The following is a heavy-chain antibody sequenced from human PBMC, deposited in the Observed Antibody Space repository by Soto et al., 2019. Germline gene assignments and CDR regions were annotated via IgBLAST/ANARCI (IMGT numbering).Heavy chain of an antibody. D-gene: IGHD3-16*01. CDR1: GDTFSSHA. CDR3: ARDVPLNYYDGTFSYYSMDV. Sequence: SVKVSCKASGDTFSSHAISWVRQAPGQGLEWMGGIIPFFKATNYAQKFQGRVTITADDSTSTAYMDLYSLRSEDTAVYYCARDVPLNYYDGTFSYYSMDVWGQGTTVTVSS. J-gene: IGHJ6*02. V-gene: IGHV1-69*13. CDR2: IIPFFKAT.